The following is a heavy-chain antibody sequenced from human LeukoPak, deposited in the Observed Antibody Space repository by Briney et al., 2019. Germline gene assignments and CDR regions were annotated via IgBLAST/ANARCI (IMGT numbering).Heavy chain of an antibody. CDR1: GYTITNFW. Sequence: GESLKISCKGSGYTITNFWIGWVRQMPGKGLEWMGIIHPGDSDTRYSPSFQGQVTISADKSISTAYLQWSSLKASDTAIYYCARRYCNSTSCPLYYFDYWGQGTLVTVSS. D-gene: IGHD2-2*01. J-gene: IGHJ4*02. V-gene: IGHV5-51*01. CDR2: IHPGDSDT. CDR3: ARRYCNSTSCPLYYFDY.